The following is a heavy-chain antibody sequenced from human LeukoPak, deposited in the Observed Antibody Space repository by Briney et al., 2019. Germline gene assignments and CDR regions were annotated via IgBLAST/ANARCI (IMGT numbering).Heavy chain of an antibody. D-gene: IGHD3-10*01. CDR2: IIPILGIA. CDR3: AIMVRGVITIYGMDV. J-gene: IGHJ6*02. CDR1: GYTFTSYG. Sequence: SVKVSCKASGYTFTSYGISWLRQAPGQGLEWMGRIIPILGIANYAQKFQGRVTITADKSTSTAYMELSSLRSEDTAVYYCAIMVRGVITIYGMDVWGQGTTVTVSS. V-gene: IGHV1-69*04.